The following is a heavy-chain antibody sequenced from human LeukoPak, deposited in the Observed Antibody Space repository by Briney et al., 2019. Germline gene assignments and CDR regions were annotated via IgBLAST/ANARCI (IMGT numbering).Heavy chain of an antibody. CDR2: INPSGGST. V-gene: IGHV1-46*01. Sequence: ASVKVSCKASGYTFISYYLHWVRQAPGQGLEWMGIINPSGGSTSYAQKFQGRVSMTRDTSTSTLYMELSSLGSEDTAVYYCARGGAFKAAALFDPWGQGTLVTVSS. CDR3: ARGGAFKAAALFDP. J-gene: IGHJ5*02. D-gene: IGHD6-25*01. CDR1: GYTFISYY.